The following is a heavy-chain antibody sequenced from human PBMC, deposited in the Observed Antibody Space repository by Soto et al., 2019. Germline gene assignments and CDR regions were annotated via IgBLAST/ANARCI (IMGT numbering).Heavy chain of an antibody. CDR3: AKEGSIWKFAFDI. CDR2: VAAAGYTT. Sequence: QGELLESGGGVVQPGTSLRLSCAASGFPFSSFGMHWVRQAPGKGLEWVAVVAAAGYTTYYSDSVKGRFNISRDNSRNTLNLQMNSLRREDTGLYYCAKEGSIWKFAFDICGRGTMVTVSS. J-gene: IGHJ3*02. D-gene: IGHD6-13*01. V-gene: IGHV3-30*18. CDR1: GFPFSSFG.